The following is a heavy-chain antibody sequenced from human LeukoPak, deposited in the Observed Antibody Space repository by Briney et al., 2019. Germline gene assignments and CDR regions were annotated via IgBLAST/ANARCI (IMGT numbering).Heavy chain of an antibody. V-gene: IGHV3-30*18. Sequence: GGSLRLSCAASGFTFSSYGMHWVRQAPGKGLEWVAVISYDGSNKYYADSVKGRFTISRDNSKNTLYLQMNSLRVEDTAVCYCAKDRSGYGSGSYSFDYWGQGTLVTVSS. CDR3: AKDRSGYGSGSYSFDY. D-gene: IGHD3-10*01. J-gene: IGHJ4*02. CDR1: GFTFSSYG. CDR2: ISYDGSNK.